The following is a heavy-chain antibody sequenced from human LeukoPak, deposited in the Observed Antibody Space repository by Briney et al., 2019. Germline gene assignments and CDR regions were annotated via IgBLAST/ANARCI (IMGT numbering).Heavy chain of an antibody. CDR3: AREWNGGYGFDY. D-gene: IGHD5-12*01. J-gene: IGHJ4*02. V-gene: IGHV1-18*01. Sequence: ASVKVSCKASGYTFTSYGISWVRQAPGQGLEWMGWISAQNGNTNYMQQFLSRVTMTRDTSASTAYMELRSLKSDDTAVYYCAREWNGGYGFDYWGQGTPVTVAS. CDR2: ISAQNGNT. CDR1: GYTFTSYG.